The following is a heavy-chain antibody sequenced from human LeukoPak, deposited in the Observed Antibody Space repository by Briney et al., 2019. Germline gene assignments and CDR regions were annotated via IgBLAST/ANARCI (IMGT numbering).Heavy chain of an antibody. J-gene: IGHJ4*02. V-gene: IGHV3-48*01. CDR2: ISSSSSSTI. CDR3: ARDSLYSGSGPGPGLPKYYFDY. CDR1: GFTFSSYS. Sequence: GGSLRLSCAASGFTFSSYSMNWVRQAPGKGLEWVSYISSSSSSTIYYADSVKGRFTISRDNAKNSLYLQMNSLRAEDTAVYYCARDSLYSGSGPGPGLPKYYFDYWGQGTLVTVSS. D-gene: IGHD1-26*01.